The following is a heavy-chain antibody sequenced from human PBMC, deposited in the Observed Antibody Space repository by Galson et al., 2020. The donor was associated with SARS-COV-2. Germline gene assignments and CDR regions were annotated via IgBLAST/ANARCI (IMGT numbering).Heavy chain of an antibody. CDR1: GGSISSGSYY. Sequence: SETLSLTCTVSGGSISSGSYYWSWIRQPAGKGLEWIGRIYTSGSTNYNPSLKSRVTISVDTSKNQFSLKLSSVTAADTAVYYRARESRWELYFDHWGQGTLVTVSS. J-gene: IGHJ4*02. CDR3: ARESRWELYFDH. V-gene: IGHV4-61*02. CDR2: IYTSGST. D-gene: IGHD1-26*01.